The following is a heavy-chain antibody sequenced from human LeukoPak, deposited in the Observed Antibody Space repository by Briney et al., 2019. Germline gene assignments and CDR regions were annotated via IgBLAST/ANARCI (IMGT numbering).Heavy chain of an antibody. V-gene: IGHV3-30*18. CDR2: ISYDGSNK. CDR1: GFTFSSYG. D-gene: IGHD6-19*01. J-gene: IGHJ3*02. Sequence: GRSLRLSCAASGFTFSSYGMHWVRQAPGKGLEWVAVISYDGSNKYYADSVKGRFTISRDNSKNTLYLQMNSLRVEDTAVYHCAKKGPVARYPDAFDIWGQGTMVTVSS. CDR3: AKKGPVARYPDAFDI.